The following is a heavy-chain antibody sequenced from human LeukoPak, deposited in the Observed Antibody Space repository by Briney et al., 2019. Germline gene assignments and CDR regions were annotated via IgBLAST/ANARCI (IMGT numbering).Heavy chain of an antibody. D-gene: IGHD5-18*01. Sequence: ASVKVSCKASGGTFISYAISWVRQAPGQGLEWMGGIIPIFGTANYAQKFQGRVTMTRDTSISTAYMELSRLRSDDTAVYYCAREEGTWIQLWLLANGAFDIWGQGTMVTVSS. J-gene: IGHJ3*02. CDR2: IIPIFGTA. CDR3: AREEGTWIQLWLLANGAFDI. CDR1: GGTFISYA. V-gene: IGHV1-69*05.